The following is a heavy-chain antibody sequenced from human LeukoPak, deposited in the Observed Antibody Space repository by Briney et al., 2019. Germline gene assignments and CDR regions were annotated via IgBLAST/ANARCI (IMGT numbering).Heavy chain of an antibody. CDR2: ISGSGDST. Sequence: SGGSLRLSCAASGFTFSSNSMTWFRQTPGKGLEWVSGISGSGDSTFYADSVKGRFTISRDNSRNTLYLQMSSLRPEDTAVYYCTKWSGFGDDWGQGTLVTVSS. CDR1: GFTFSSNS. V-gene: IGHV3-23*01. CDR3: TKWSGFGDD. D-gene: IGHD3-10*01. J-gene: IGHJ4*02.